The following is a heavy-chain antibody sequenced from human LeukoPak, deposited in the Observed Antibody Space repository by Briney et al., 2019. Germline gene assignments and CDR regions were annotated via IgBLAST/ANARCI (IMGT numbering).Heavy chain of an antibody. V-gene: IGHV3-30*18. CDR1: GFTFNNYG. J-gene: IGHJ4*02. D-gene: IGHD4-23*01. CDR3: AKDDDYGGN. CDR2: ISYDGSNK. Sequence: GRSLRLSCAASGFTFNNYGMHRVRQAPGKGLEWVAVISYDGSNKYYADSVKGRFTISRSNSKNTLYLQMNSLRAEDTAVYYCAKDDDYGGNWGQGTLVTVSS.